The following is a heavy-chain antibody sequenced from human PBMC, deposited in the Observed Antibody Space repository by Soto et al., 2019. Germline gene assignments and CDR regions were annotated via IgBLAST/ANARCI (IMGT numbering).Heavy chain of an antibody. Sequence: GGSLRLSCAASGFTFSTYWMHWVRQAPGKGLVWVARINSDGSRATYADSVKGRFTFSRDNAKNTLYLEVNTLTAEDTAVYYCARDRAYSAYDFWGQGTLVTVSS. CDR3: ARDRAYSAYDF. D-gene: IGHD5-12*01. V-gene: IGHV3-74*01. CDR1: GFTFSTYW. J-gene: IGHJ4*02. CDR2: INSDGSRA.